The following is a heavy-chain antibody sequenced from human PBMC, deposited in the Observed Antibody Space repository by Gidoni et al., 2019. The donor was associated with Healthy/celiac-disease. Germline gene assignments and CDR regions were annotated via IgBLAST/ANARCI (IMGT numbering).Heavy chain of an antibody. CDR2: IKSKTDGGTT. J-gene: IGHJ4*02. CDR1: GFTFSNAW. Sequence: EVQLVESGGGLVMPGGSLRLPCAASGFTFSNAWMNGVRQAPGKGLEWVSRIKSKTDGGTTDYAAPVKGRFTISRDDSKNTLYLQMNSLKTEDTAVYYCTTLLYWGQGTLVTVSS. CDR3: TTLLY. V-gene: IGHV3-15*07.